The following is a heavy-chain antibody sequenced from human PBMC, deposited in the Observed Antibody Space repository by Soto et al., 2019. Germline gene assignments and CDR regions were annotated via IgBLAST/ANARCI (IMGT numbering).Heavy chain of an antibody. V-gene: IGHV4-34*01. CDR1: GGSFSDYI. Sequence: PSETLSLTCDVYGGSFSDYIWTWIRQTPGKGLQWIGQINHSGSANYNPSLKSRVTISVHTSSSQFSLELSSVTAADTAVYYCARDLWGYCGADCYPLDVWGQGTTVT. CDR3: ARDLWGYCGADCYPLDV. J-gene: IGHJ6*02. D-gene: IGHD2-21*02. CDR2: INHSGSA.